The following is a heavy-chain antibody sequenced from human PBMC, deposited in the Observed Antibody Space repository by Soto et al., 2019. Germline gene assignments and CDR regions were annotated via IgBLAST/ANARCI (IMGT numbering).Heavy chain of an antibody. CDR1: GGSISGGNYY. J-gene: IGHJ4*02. D-gene: IGHD1-7*01. V-gene: IGHV4-30-4*01. CDR3: ATMGTPATGLYYFDN. Sequence: SETLSLTCTVSGGSISGGNYYWSWIRQPPGKGLEWIGFMSYSGSTSYNASLKSRVTISVDTSKSQFSLNLSFVTAADTAVYYCATMGTPATGLYYFDNWGQGTLVTVSS. CDR2: MSYSGST.